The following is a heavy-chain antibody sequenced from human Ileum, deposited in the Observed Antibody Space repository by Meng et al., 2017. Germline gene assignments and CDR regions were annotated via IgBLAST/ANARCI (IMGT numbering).Heavy chain of an antibody. V-gene: IGHV4-30-4*01. CDR1: GGSITSGDYY. Sequence: QVQLQESGPGLGKPSQTLSLNCTVSGGSITSGDYYWSWIRQPPGKGLEWIGYIFYTGATYSNPSLKSRVTVSLDTSKSQFSPKLSSVTAADTAIYYCVSERRRSYFFDYWGQGTLVTVSS. CDR2: IFYTGAT. J-gene: IGHJ4*02. CDR3: VSERRRSYFFDY.